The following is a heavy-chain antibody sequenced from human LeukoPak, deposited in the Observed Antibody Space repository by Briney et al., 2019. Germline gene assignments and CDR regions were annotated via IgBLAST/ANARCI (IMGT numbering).Heavy chain of an antibody. Sequence: PGGSLRLSCAASGFTFSSYWMTWVRQAPGKGLEWVANIKQDGSAKYYVDSVKGRFTISRDNAKNSLYLQVNSLRAEDTAVYYCAREERDGYNPFDYWGQGTLVTVSS. D-gene: IGHD5-24*01. CDR1: GFTFSSYW. CDR2: IKQDGSAK. J-gene: IGHJ4*02. CDR3: AREERDGYNPFDY. V-gene: IGHV3-7*01.